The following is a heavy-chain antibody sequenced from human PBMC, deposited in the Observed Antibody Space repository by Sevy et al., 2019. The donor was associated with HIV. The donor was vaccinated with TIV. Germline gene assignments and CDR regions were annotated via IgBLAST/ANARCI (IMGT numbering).Heavy chain of an antibody. CDR3: ARVVVVAADQTTHAFDV. V-gene: IGHV1-18*01. Sequence: ASLKVSCKTSGYTFSNYGISWVRQAPGQGLEWMGWINGFNGNTHYAQKVQGRVTITTDTSTTTAYMELRSLRSDDTAVYYCARVVVVAADQTTHAFDVWGQGTMVTVSS. CDR2: INGFNGNT. D-gene: IGHD2-15*01. CDR1: GYTFSNYG. J-gene: IGHJ3*01.